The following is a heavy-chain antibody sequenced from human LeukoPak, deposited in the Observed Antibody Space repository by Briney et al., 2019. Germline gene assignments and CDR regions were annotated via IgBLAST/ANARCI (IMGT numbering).Heavy chain of an antibody. J-gene: IGHJ4*02. V-gene: IGHV4-4*07. D-gene: IGHD6-19*01. CDR3: ARDSRLWYSSGWYYFDY. CDR1: GGSISSYY. CDR2: IYTSGST. Sequence: PLETLSLTCTVSGGSISSYYWSWIRQPAGKGLEWIGRIYTSGSTNYNPSLKSRVTMSVDTSKNQFSLKLSSVTAADTAVYYCARDSRLWYSSGWYYFDYWGQGTLVTVSS.